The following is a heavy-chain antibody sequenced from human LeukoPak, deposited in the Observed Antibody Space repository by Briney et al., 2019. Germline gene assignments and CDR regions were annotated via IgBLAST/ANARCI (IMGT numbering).Heavy chain of an antibody. J-gene: IGHJ4*02. CDR2: INTNTGNP. D-gene: IGHD3-22*01. CDR1: GYTFTTYA. CDR3: ARDLEYDSSGYSY. Sequence: ASVKVSCKASGYTFTTYAIHWVRQAPGQGLEWMGWINTNTGNPTYAPGFTGRFVFSLDTSVSTTYLQISSLKAEDTAVYYCARDLEYDSSGYSYWGQGALVTVSS. V-gene: IGHV7-4-1*02.